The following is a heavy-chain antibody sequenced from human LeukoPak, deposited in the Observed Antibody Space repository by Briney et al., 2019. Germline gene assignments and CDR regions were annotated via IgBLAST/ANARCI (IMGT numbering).Heavy chain of an antibody. J-gene: IGHJ4*02. D-gene: IGHD3-22*01. CDR2: ISSNGGST. CDR1: GFTFSSYA. CDR3: ARGSPPRRNYDSRGYYSYYFDY. Sequence: GGSLRLSCAASGFTFSSYAMHWVRQAPGKGLEYVSAISSNGGSTYYANSVKGRFTISRDNSKNTLYLQMGSLRAEDMAVYYCARGSPPRRNYDSRGYYSYYFDYWGQGTLVTVSS. V-gene: IGHV3-64*01.